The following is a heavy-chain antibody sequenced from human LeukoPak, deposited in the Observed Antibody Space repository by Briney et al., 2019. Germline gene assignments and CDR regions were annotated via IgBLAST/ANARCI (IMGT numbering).Heavy chain of an antibody. V-gene: IGHV3-74*01. Sequence: GGSLRLSCVASEFTFSNYWIHWVRQPPGKGLVWVSRIRYDGIVTNYADSVEGRFTISRGNAKNTVHLQMNSLRDDDTAVYYCARANPADFNLWGRGTLVTVSS. CDR3: ARANPADFNL. D-gene: IGHD1-14*01. J-gene: IGHJ2*01. CDR1: EFTFSNYW. CDR2: IRYDGIVT.